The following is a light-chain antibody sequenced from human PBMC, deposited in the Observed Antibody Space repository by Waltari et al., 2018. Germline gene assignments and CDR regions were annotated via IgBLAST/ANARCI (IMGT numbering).Light chain of an antibody. Sequence: SYELTQPHSVSVSPGKTASITCTGDNLGDKYTYWYQQKPGQSPVLVIYQDTRRPSGIPERFSGSNSGSTATLTISGTQAMDEADYYCQAWDSTRVFGGGTKLTVL. V-gene: IGLV3-1*01. J-gene: IGLJ3*02. CDR3: QAWDSTRV. CDR2: QDT. CDR1: NLGDKY.